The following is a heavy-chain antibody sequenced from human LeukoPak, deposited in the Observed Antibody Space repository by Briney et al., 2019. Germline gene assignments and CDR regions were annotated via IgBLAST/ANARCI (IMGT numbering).Heavy chain of an antibody. CDR3: ARDPNAMVTSLFDY. J-gene: IGHJ4*02. V-gene: IGHV1-18*01. CDR1: GYTFTSYG. D-gene: IGHD5-18*01. Sequence: GASVKVSCKASGYTFTSYGISWVRQAPGQGLGWMGWISAYYGNTTYAQKFQGRVTMTTDTSTSTAYMELRSLRSDDTAVYYCARDPNAMVTSLFDYWGQGTLVTVSS. CDR2: ISAYYGNT.